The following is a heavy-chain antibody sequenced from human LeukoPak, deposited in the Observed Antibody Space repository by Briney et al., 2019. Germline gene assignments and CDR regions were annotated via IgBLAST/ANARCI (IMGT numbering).Heavy chain of an antibody. J-gene: IGHJ4*02. Sequence: TGGSLRLSCAASGFTFSSYWMSWVRQAPGKGLGWVANIKQDGSEKYYVDSVKGRFTISRDNAKNSLYLQMNSLRAEDTAVYYCARARGYYGSGTFDYWGQGTLVTVSS. D-gene: IGHD3-10*01. V-gene: IGHV3-7*01. CDR2: IKQDGSEK. CDR3: ARARGYYGSGTFDY. CDR1: GFTFSSYW.